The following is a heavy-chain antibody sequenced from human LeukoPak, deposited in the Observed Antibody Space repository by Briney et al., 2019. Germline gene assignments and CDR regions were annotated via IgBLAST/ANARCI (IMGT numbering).Heavy chain of an antibody. V-gene: IGHV4-34*01. D-gene: IGHD2-2*01. Sequence: SETLSLTCAVYGGSFSGYYWSWIRQPPGKGLEWIGEIYHSGSTNYNPSLKSRVTISVDTSKNQFSLKLSSVTAADTAVYYCARAHLVVVPAAPKGHYYYYGMDVWGQGTTVTVSS. CDR3: ARAHLVVVPAAPKGHYYYYGMDV. CDR1: GGSFSGYY. J-gene: IGHJ6*02. CDR2: IYHSGST.